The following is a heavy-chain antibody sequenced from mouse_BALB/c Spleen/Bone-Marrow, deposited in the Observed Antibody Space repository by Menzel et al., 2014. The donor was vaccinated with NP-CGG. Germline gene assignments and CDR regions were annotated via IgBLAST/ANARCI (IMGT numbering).Heavy chain of an antibody. CDR1: GFTFSNYG. CDR2: INGNGGST. J-gene: IGHJ2*01. Sequence: EVQLQQSGGGLVQPGGSLKLSCAASGFTFSNYGLSWVRQTPDKRLELVATINGNGGSTYYPDSVKGRFTISRDTAKNTLYLQMSSLKSEETAMYYCVRGNYGNYVDYFDFWGQGTTRTVSS. D-gene: IGHD2-1*01. V-gene: IGHV5-6-3*01. CDR3: VRGNYGNYVDYFDF.